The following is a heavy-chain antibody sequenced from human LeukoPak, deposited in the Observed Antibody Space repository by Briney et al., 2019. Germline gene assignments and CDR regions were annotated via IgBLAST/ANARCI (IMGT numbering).Heavy chain of an antibody. CDR1: GFTFSSYG. Sequence: HPGGSLRLSCAASGFTFSSYGMHWVRQAPGKGLEWVAVISYDGSNKYYADSVKGRFTISRDNSKNTLYLQMNSLRDEDTAVYYCASSGSYRFDYWGQGTLVTVSS. D-gene: IGHD1-26*01. CDR3: ASSGSYRFDY. J-gene: IGHJ4*02. CDR2: ISYDGSNK. V-gene: IGHV3-30*03.